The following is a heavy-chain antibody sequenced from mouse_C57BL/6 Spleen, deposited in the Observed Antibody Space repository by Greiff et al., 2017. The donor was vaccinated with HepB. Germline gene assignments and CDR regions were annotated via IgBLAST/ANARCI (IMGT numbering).Heavy chain of an antibody. Sequence: VQLQQSGAELVRPGASVTLSCKASGYTFTDYEMHWVKQTPVHGLEWIGAIDPETGGTAYNQKFKGKAILTADKSSSTAYMELRSLTSEDSAVYYCTRNSYDYASFACWGQGTLVTVSA. D-gene: IGHD2-4*01. CDR1: GYTFTDYE. V-gene: IGHV1-15*01. J-gene: IGHJ3*01. CDR2: IDPETGGT. CDR3: TRNSYDYASFAC.